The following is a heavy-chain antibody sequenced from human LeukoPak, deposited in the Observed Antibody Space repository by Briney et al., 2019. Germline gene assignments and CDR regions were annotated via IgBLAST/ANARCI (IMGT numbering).Heavy chain of an antibody. CDR3: ARAGYCSSTSCYRTYDFDY. V-gene: IGHV1-8*01. CDR2: MNPNSGNT. CDR1: GYTFTSYD. J-gene: IGHJ4*02. D-gene: IGHD2-2*01. Sequence: RASVKASCKASGYTFTSYDINWVRQATGQGLEWMGWMNPNSGNTGYAQKFQGRVTMTRNTSISTAYMELSSLRSEDTAVYYCARAGYCSSTSCYRTYDFDYWGQGTLVTVSS.